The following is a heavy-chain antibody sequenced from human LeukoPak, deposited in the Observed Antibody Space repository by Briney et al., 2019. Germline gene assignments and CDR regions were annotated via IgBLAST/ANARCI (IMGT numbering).Heavy chain of an antibody. D-gene: IGHD3-10*01. V-gene: IGHV3-23*01. CDR1: GFTFSSYG. Sequence: QSGGSLRLSCAASGFTFSSYGMSWVRQAPGKGLEWVSGISGSGDSTHYADSVKGRFTISRDNSKNTLYLQMNSLRAEDTAVYYCAKGMVLWFGELWSLDYWGQGTLVTVSS. J-gene: IGHJ4*02. CDR3: AKGMVLWFGELWSLDY. CDR2: ISGSGDST.